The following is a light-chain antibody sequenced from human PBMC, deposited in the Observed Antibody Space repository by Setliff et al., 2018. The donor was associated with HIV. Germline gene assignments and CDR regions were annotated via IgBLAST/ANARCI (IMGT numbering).Light chain of an antibody. J-gene: IGLJ1*01. Sequence: QSVLTQPPSASGTPGQGLTISCSGSSSNIGQNTVSWYQQFPGTAPKLLIFNDNQRPSGVPDRFSGPKSDTSASLAISGLQSEDEADYYCAAWDYSVNAYVFGTGTKVTV. CDR1: SSNIGQNT. V-gene: IGLV1-44*01. CDR2: NDN. CDR3: AAWDYSVNAYV.